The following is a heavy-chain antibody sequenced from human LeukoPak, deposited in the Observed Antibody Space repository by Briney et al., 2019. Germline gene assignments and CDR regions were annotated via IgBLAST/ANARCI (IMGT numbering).Heavy chain of an antibody. Sequence: GGSLRLSCAAPGFTLRSSAMSWVRQAPGKGLEWVSAISGDGGTISYAASVRGRFTISRDNAKNTLFLQMSSLRAGDTALYYCAKELYGNPSGYRGQGTRVTVSS. CDR3: AKELYGNPSGY. V-gene: IGHV3-23*01. CDR1: GFTLRSSA. D-gene: IGHD2-8*01. J-gene: IGHJ4*02. CDR2: ISGDGGTI.